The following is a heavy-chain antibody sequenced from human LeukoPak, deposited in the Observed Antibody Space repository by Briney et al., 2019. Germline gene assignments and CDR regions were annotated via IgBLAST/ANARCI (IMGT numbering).Heavy chain of an antibody. Sequence: GGSLRLSCAASGFIFRTYWMSWVRQAPGQGLEWVANIKQDGSEKYYVDSVKGRFTISRDNAKNSLYLQMNSLRDEDTAVYYCASDSPGYSSGSYFTCWGQGTLVTVSS. CDR1: GFIFRTYW. V-gene: IGHV3-7*03. CDR2: IKQDGSEK. J-gene: IGHJ4*02. CDR3: ASDSPGYSSGSYFTC. D-gene: IGHD2-15*01.